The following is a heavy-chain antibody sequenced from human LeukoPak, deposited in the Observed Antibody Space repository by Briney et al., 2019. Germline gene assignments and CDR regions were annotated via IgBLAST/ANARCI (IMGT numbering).Heavy chain of an antibody. CDR3: ASGTAMVDFDY. CDR1: GGSISSGSYY. Sequence: SETLSLTCTVSGGSISSGSYYWSWVWQPAGKGLEWIGRIYTSGSTNYNPSLKSRVTISVDTSKNQFSLKLSSVTAADTAVYYCASGTAMVDFDYWGQGTLVTVSS. J-gene: IGHJ4*02. V-gene: IGHV4-61*02. CDR2: IYTSGST. D-gene: IGHD5-18*01.